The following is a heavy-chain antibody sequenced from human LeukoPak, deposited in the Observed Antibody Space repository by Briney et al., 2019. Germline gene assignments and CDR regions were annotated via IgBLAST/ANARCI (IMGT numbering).Heavy chain of an antibody. CDR3: ARGGVWELEDY. D-gene: IGHD1-26*01. CDR1: GFTVSSNY. J-gene: IGHJ4*02. Sequence: GGSLRLSCAASGFTVSSNYMSWVRQAPGKGLEWVSAVRDSGSTTYYADSVKGRFTISRDNSKNTLYLQMNSLRAEDTAIYYCARGGVWELEDYWGQGTLVTVSS. V-gene: IGHV3-23*01. CDR2: VRDSGSTT.